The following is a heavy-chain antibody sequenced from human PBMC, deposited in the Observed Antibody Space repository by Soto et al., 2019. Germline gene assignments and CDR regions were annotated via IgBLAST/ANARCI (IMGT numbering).Heavy chain of an antibody. CDR3: ARERVVSTGTTIDS. CDR2: IFYSGSS. Sequence: QVQLQESGPGLVKPSQTLSLTCTVSGGSISSGGHYWGWIRQHPGKGLQWIGYIFYSGSSYYNPSPQSRVTMSVDTSKNHFSLKVTSVTAADTAVYYCARERVVSTGTTIDSWGQGTLVTVSS. CDR1: GGSISSGGHY. D-gene: IGHD1-1*01. J-gene: IGHJ4*02. V-gene: IGHV4-31*03.